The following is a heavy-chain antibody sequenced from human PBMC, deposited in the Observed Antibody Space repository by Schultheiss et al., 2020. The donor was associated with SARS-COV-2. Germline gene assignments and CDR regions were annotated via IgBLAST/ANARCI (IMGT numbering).Heavy chain of an antibody. Sequence: GESLKISCAASGFTFSSYAMSWVRQAPGKGLEWVSAISGSGGSTYYADSVKGRFTISRDNSKNTLYLQMNSLRAEDTAVYYCASDLYGDKPDGYYGMDVWGQGTTVTVSS. V-gene: IGHV3-23*01. CDR2: ISGSGGST. D-gene: IGHD4-17*01. J-gene: IGHJ6*02. CDR1: GFTFSSYA. CDR3: ASDLYGDKPDGYYGMDV.